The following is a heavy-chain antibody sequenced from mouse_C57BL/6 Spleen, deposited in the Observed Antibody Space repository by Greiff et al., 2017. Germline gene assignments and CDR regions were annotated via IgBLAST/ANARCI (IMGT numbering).Heavy chain of an antibody. Sequence: QVQLKESGPGLVQPSQSLSITCTVSGFSLTSYGVHWVRQSPGKGLEWLGVIWSGGSTDYNAAFISRLSISKDNSKSQVFFKMNSLQADDTAIYYCARGFITTVVGAMDYWGQGSSVTGSS. CDR3: ARGFITTVVGAMDY. J-gene: IGHJ4*01. CDR1: GFSLTSYG. D-gene: IGHD1-1*01. CDR2: IWSGGST. V-gene: IGHV2-2*01.